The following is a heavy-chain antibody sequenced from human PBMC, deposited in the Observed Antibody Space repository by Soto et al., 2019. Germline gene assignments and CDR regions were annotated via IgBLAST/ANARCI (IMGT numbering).Heavy chain of an antibody. CDR2: INHSGTS. Sequence: PSETLSLTCAVYGGSFSGYYWNWIRQSPGKGLECIGEINHSGTSNYNPSLESRVTISVDTSKNQFSLKLRSVTAADTAVYYCARDDCKGSRCSYYYGLDVWGPGTMVTVSS. D-gene: IGHD3-22*01. CDR3: ARDDCKGSRCSYYYGLDV. CDR1: GGSFSGYY. J-gene: IGHJ6*02. V-gene: IGHV4-34*01.